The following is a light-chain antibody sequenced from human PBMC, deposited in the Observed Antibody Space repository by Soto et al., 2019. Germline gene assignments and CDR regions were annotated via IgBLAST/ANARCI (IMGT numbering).Light chain of an antibody. Sequence: QSALTQPPSASGSPGQSVTISCTGTSSDVGGYNFVSWYQHHPGKAPKLMIYEVSKRPSGVPDRFCGSKSGNTASLTVSGLQAEDEADYYCSSYAGNNRGVFGGGTQLTVL. CDR2: EVS. J-gene: IGLJ2*01. CDR1: SSDVGGYNF. V-gene: IGLV2-8*01. CDR3: SSYAGNNRGV.